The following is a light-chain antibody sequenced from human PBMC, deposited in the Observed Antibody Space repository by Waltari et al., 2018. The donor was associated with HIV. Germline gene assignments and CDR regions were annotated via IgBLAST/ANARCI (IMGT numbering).Light chain of an antibody. CDR1: QGISAK. V-gene: IGKV3-15*01. J-gene: IGKJ2*01. CDR3: QQYDSGPRGIT. Sequence: EIVMTQSPPTLSVSQGQRVTLSCTASQGISAKVAGYQQRPGQAPRLLTYEAATRPTGIPARFSGSGSGTEFTLTISSLQSEDFATYFCQQYDSGPRGITFGQGTMLEI. CDR2: EAA.